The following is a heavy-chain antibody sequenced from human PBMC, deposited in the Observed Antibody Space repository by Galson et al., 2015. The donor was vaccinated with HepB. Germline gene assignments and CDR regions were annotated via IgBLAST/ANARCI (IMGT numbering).Heavy chain of an antibody. CDR2: INPHSGGT. V-gene: IGHV1-2*02. Sequence: SVKVSCKASGYTFNSYDMRWVRQAPGQGLEWMGWINPHSGGTNYAQKFQGRVIMTRDTSTSTAYMELSRLRSDDTAVYYCARTPPTMIGVFINRDGRDVWCQGTTVTVS. CDR1: GYTFNSYD. CDR3: ARTPPTMIGVFINRDGRDV. J-gene: IGHJ6*02. D-gene: IGHD3-22*01.